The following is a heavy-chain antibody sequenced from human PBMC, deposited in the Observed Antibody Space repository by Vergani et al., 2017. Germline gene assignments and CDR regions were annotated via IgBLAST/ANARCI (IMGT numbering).Heavy chain of an antibody. CDR2: IYSGGST. CDR1: GFTVSSNY. J-gene: IGHJ3*02. Sequence: EVQLVESGGGLVQPGGSLRLSCAASGFTVSSNYMSWVRQAPGKGLEWVSVIYSGGSTYYADSVKGRFTISRDNSKNTLYLQMNSLRAEDTAGYYCARGYSSGWYPGAALDIWGQGTMVTVSS. CDR3: ARGYSSGWYPGAALDI. D-gene: IGHD6-19*01. V-gene: IGHV3-66*01.